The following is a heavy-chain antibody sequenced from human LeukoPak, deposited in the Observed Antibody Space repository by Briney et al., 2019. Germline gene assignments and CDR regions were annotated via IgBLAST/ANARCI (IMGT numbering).Heavy chain of an antibody. CDR1: GGSISSYY. D-gene: IGHD5-18*01. CDR2: IYYSGST. CDR3: ARDQGIQLWFGYYYYYGMDI. Sequence: PSETLSLTCTVSGGSISSYYWSWIRQPPGKGLEWTGYIYYSGSTNYNPSLKSRVTISVDTSKNQFSLKLSSVTAADTAVYYCARDQGIQLWFGYYYYYGMDIWGQGTTVTVSS. V-gene: IGHV4-59*01. J-gene: IGHJ6*02.